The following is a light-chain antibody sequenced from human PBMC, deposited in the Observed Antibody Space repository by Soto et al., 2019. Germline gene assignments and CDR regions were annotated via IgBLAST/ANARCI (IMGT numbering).Light chain of an antibody. CDR1: QSVSSSY. V-gene: IGKV3-20*01. Sequence: EIVLTQSPGTLSLSPGERATLSCRASQSVSSSYLAWYQHKPGQAPRLLIYGASSRATGIPDRFSGSGSGTDLTLTISRLEPEDFAVYYCQQYGSSPHTCGQGTKLEIK. J-gene: IGKJ2*01. CDR2: GAS. CDR3: QQYGSSPHT.